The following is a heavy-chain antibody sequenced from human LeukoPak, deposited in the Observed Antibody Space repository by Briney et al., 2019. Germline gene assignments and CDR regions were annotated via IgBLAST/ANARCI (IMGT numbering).Heavy chain of an antibody. J-gene: IGHJ4*02. Sequence: PGGSLRLSCAASGFTFSNYIMNWVRQAPGKGLEWVSSISTSSTYIYYADSVEGRFTISRDNAKSSLYLQMNSLRAEDTAVYYCVSPDPFRGAVNPDYWGQGTLVTVSS. V-gene: IGHV3-21*01. CDR1: GFTFSNYI. CDR3: VSPDPFRGAVNPDY. CDR2: ISTSSTYI. D-gene: IGHD3-16*01.